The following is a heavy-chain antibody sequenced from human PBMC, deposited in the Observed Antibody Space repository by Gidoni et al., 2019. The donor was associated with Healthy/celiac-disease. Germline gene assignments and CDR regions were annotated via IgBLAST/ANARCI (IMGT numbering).Heavy chain of an antibody. V-gene: IGHV3-53*04. J-gene: IGHJ6*02. CDR1: GFTVSSTY. CDR2: IYSGGST. Sequence: EVQLVESGGGLVQPGGSLRLSCAASGFTVSSTYMSWVRQAPGQGLEWVSVIYSGGSTYYADSVKGRFTISRHNSKNTLYLQMNSLRAEDTAVYYCARDLVYCGGDCYSDGMDVWGQGTTVTVSS. CDR3: ARDLVYCGGDCYSDGMDV. D-gene: IGHD2-21*02.